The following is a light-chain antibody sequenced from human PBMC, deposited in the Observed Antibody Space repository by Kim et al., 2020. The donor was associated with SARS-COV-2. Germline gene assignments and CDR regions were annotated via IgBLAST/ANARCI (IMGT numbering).Light chain of an antibody. CDR1: QIIETY. CDR3: QHYIRFPYT. V-gene: IGKV1-5*02. J-gene: IGKJ2*01. CDR2: QAS. Sequence: DIQMTQSPSTLSASVGDRVSIICRASQIIETYLAWYQQKPGKAPALLIYQASSLHIGVPSRFSGSGSGTEFTLTINSLQPDDFATYYCQHYIRFPYTFGQGTKVDIK.